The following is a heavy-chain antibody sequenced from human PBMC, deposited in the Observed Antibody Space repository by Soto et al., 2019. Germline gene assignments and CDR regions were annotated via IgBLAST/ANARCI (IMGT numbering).Heavy chain of an antibody. V-gene: IGHV4-4*02. J-gene: IGHJ5*02. CDR3: AREIVTAGGNNYFDP. CDR2: VYHTGDT. Sequence: SETLSLTCGVSGGTVASSHWWSWVRQSPGGGLEWIGNVYHTGDTNFNPSLQSRVTISVDKSNNQFSLRLNSLTAADTAVYFCAREIVTAGGNNYFDPWGPGTLVTVSS. D-gene: IGHD2-21*02. CDR1: GGTVASSHW.